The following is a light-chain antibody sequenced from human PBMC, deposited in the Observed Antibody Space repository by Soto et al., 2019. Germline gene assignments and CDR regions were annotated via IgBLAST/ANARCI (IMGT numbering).Light chain of an antibody. CDR2: SYN. CDR3: AAWDDSLTGYV. J-gene: IGLJ1*01. Sequence: QSVLTQPPSASGTPGQRVTISCSGSSSNIGSNTVNWYQQLPGTAPKLLIYSYNQRPSGVPDRFSGSKSGTSASLAISGLQSEDDADYYCAAWDDSLTGYVFGTGTKLTVL. V-gene: IGLV1-44*01. CDR1: SSNIGSNT.